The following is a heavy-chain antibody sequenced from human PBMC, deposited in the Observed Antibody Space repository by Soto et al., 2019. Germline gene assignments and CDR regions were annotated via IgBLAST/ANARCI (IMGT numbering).Heavy chain of an antibody. CDR2: ISPKSGSI. CDR3: VKDRDSNSWPSRDV. CDR1: GYTFTRNG. V-gene: IGHV1-18*04. D-gene: IGHD3-22*01. J-gene: IGHJ6*02. Sequence: ASVKVSCKTSGYTFTRNGISWVRQAPGQGLEWMGWISPKSGSIKYAQKFQGRVIMTTDTSTSTAYMELRSLRSDDTAVYCCVKDRDSNSWPSRDVWGQGTTVTVSS.